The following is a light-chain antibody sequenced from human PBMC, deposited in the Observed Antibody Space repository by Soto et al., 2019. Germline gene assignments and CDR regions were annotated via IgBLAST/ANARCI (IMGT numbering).Light chain of an antibody. CDR3: SSSTSSGTYV. Sequence: QSVLTQPPSVAGSPGQSVTISCTGTSSDVGSYNRVSWFQQPPGTAPKLLIYEVSNRPSGVPDRISGSKSGNTASLTISGLQAEDEADYYCSSSTSSGTYVFGSGTTVTVL. CDR2: EVS. J-gene: IGLJ1*01. CDR1: SSDVGSYNR. V-gene: IGLV2-18*02.